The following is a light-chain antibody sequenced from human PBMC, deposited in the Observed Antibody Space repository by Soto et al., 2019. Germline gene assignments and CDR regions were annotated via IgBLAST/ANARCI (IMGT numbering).Light chain of an antibody. J-gene: IGLJ1*01. V-gene: IGLV2-8*01. Sequence: QSVLTQPPSASGSPGQSVTISCTGTNNDVGGYNYVSWYQQHPGEASKLMIYEVTKRPSGVPDRFSGSKSGNTASLTVSGLQAEDEADYYCSSYAGSDNYVFGTGTKVTVL. CDR3: SSYAGSDNYV. CDR1: NNDVGGYNY. CDR2: EVT.